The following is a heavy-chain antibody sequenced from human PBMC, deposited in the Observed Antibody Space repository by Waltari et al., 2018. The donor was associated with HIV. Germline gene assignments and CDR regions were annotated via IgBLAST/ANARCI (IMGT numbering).Heavy chain of an antibody. CDR3: AIIGYYGFDI. Sequence: EMQLVASGGALRQPGVWLRLCCEASGITFSNYEMNWVRQAPGKGLEWVSWISVSGAGTHYADSVKGRFTISRDNAKNSMYLQMSSLRVEDTAVYYCAIIGYYGFDIWGQGTMVTVSS. CDR2: ISVSGAGT. D-gene: IGHD3-22*01. CDR1: GITFSNYE. V-gene: IGHV3-48*03. J-gene: IGHJ3*02.